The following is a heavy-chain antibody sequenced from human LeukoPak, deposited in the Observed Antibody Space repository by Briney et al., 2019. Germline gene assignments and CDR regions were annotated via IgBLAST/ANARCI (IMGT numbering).Heavy chain of an antibody. D-gene: IGHD3-10*01. CDR3: ARVFDSGSQAYFYYMDV. V-gene: IGHV4-59*01. J-gene: IGHJ6*03. CDR1: GGSIRGYY. Sequence: PSETLSLTCNVSGGSIRGYYWSWIRQSPEKGLEWIGYIYSSGSTNYNPSLKSRVTMSVDTSKNQLSLKVSSVTAADTAVYYCARVFDSGSQAYFYYMDVWGKGTTVIISS. CDR2: IYSSGST.